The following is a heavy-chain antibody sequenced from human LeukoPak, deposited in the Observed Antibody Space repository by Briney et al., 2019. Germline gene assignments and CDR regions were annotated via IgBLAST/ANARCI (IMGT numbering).Heavy chain of an antibody. CDR2: INPSGSST. J-gene: IGHJ4*02. CDR1: GYSFTSHY. D-gene: IGHD3-22*01. Sequence: GASVKVSCKASGYSFTSHYMHWVRQAPGQGLEWLGLINPSGSSTLYAQKFQGRVTMTRDMSTTTDYMELSSLRSEDTAVYYCARGSSTVYYDSSGPFDYWGQGTLVTVSS. V-gene: IGHV1-46*01. CDR3: ARGSSTVYYDSSGPFDY.